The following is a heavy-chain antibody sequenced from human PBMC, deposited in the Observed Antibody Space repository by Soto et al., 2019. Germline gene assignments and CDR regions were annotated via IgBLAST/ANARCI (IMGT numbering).Heavy chain of an antibody. D-gene: IGHD6-13*01. Sequence: QVQLVQSGAAVRMPGSSVKVSCKASGGTFSTYPINWVRQAPGQGLEWMGGIIPLFGTTNYAQKFKGRVTITADESTSTAYMELSSLRAEDAAVYYCARGATHGSSWYFWFDPWGQGTLVTVSS. CDR3: ARGATHGSSWYFWFDP. J-gene: IGHJ5*02. CDR2: IIPLFGTT. V-gene: IGHV1-69*01. CDR1: GGTFSTYP.